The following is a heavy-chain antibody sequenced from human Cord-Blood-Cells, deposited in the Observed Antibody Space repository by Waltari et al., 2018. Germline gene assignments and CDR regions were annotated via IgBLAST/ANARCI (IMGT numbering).Heavy chain of an antibody. CDR2: ISWNSGSI. J-gene: IGHJ4*02. Sequence: EVQLVESGGGLVQPGRSLRLSCAASGFTFDDYAMHWVRQAPGTGLEWVSGISWNSGSIGYADSVKGRFTISRDNAKNSLYLQMNSLRAEDTALYYCAKDKGAAGLFDYWGQGTLVTVSS. CDR1: GFTFDDYA. V-gene: IGHV3-9*01. CDR3: AKDKGAAGLFDY. D-gene: IGHD6-13*01.